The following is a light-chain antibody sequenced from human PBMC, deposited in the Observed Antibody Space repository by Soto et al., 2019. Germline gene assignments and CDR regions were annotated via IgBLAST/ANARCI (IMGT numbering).Light chain of an antibody. CDR1: HSVSNF. CDR2: DVS. Sequence: PGERATLSCRASHSVSNFLAWYQHKPGQAPRPLIYDVSNRATGIPARFTGSGSGTDFTLTISSLEPEDFAVYYCQQRDSWPLTFGGGTKVEIK. J-gene: IGKJ4*01. V-gene: IGKV3-11*01. CDR3: QQRDSWPLT.